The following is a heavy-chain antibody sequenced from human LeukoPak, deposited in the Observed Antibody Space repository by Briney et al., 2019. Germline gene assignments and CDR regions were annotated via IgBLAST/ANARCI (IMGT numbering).Heavy chain of an antibody. D-gene: IGHD3-10*01. J-gene: IGHJ4*02. CDR1: GFTFSNYA. CDR3: AKDWSLYGSGSYGFDY. V-gene: IGHV3-23*01. Sequence: GGSLRLSCAASGFTFSNYAFSWVRQAPGKGLEWVSIIGGTGRNTHYADSVKGRFTISRDNSKNTLYLQMNSLRAEDTAVYYCAKDWSLYGSGSYGFDYWGQGTLVTVSS. CDR2: IGGTGRNT.